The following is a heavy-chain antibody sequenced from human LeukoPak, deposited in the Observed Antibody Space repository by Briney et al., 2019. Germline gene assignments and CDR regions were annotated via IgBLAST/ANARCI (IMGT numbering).Heavy chain of an antibody. CDR3: ARDWRPGGGVAVYYFDY. V-gene: IGHV1-46*01. CDR1: GYTFTSHY. Sequence: ASVKVSCKASGYTFTSHYMHWVRQAPGQGLEWMRVINPSGGSTSYAQKFQGRVTMTRDTSTSTVYMELSSLTSEDTAVYYCARDWRPGGGVAVYYFDYWGQGTLVTVSS. D-gene: IGHD3-3*01. J-gene: IGHJ4*02. CDR2: INPSGGST.